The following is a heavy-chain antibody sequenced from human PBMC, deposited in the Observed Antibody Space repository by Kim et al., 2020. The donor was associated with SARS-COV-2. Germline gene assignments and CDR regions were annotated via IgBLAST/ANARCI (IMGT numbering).Heavy chain of an antibody. V-gene: IGHV4-34*01. CDR3: ARGARKEITIFGVVRPRNWFDP. J-gene: IGHJ5*02. D-gene: IGHD3-3*01. Sequence: SETLSLTCAVYGGSFSGYYWSWIRQPPGKGLEWIGEINHSGSTNYNPSLKSRVTISVDTSKNQFSLKLSSVTAADTAVYYCARGARKEITIFGVVRPRNWFDPWGQGTLVTVSS. CDR1: GGSFSGYY. CDR2: INHSGST.